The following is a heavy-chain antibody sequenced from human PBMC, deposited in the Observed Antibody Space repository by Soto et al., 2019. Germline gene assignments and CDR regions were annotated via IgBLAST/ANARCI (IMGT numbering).Heavy chain of an antibody. J-gene: IGHJ6*02. V-gene: IGHV1-18*04. CDR3: ARRGLYGQLARPGYYYYGMDV. CDR1: GYTFTSYG. D-gene: IGHD6-6*01. CDR2: ISAYNGNT. Sequence: ASVKVSCKASGYTFTSYGISWVRQAPGQGLEWMGWISAYNGNTNYAQKLQGRVTMTTDTSTSTAYMELRSLRSDDTAVYYRARRGLYGQLARPGYYYYGMDVWGQGTTVTVSS.